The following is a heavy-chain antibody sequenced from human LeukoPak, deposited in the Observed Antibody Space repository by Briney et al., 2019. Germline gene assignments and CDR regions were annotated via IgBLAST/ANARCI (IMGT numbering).Heavy chain of an antibody. CDR2: IYRDSSMI. D-gene: IGHD2-21*02. Sequence: GGSLRLSCVASGFNFDEYAMNWVRQAPGKGLEWISCIYRDSSMIHYADSVRGRFTVSRDNSKNTLYLQMNSLRVDDTAVYYCAKPKLLHAFDFWGQGTMVSVSS. V-gene: IGHV3-23*03. CDR3: AKPKLLHAFDF. CDR1: GFNFDEYA. J-gene: IGHJ3*01.